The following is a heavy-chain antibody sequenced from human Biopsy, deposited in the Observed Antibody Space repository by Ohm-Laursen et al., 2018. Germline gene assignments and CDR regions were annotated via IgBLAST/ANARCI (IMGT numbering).Heavy chain of an antibody. D-gene: IGHD7-27*01. V-gene: IGHV4-59*01. Sequence: GTLSLTCTVSGGSIKSYYWNWIRQSPGKGLEWIGFIYYTGHTNYNPSLKSRATISVDTSKNQSSLKVISVTAADTAVYYCARLTGDPSYWGQGILVTVSS. J-gene: IGHJ4*02. CDR2: IYYTGHT. CDR1: GGSIKSYY. CDR3: ARLTGDPSY.